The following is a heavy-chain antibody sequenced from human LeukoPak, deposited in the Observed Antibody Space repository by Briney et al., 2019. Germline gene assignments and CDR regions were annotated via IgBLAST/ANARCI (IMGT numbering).Heavy chain of an antibody. CDR3: ARGVGGYCSGGSCYSAPNWFDP. CDR2: IYTSGST. J-gene: IGHJ5*02. V-gene: IGHV4-61*02. D-gene: IGHD2-15*01. Sequence: PSQTLSLTCTVSGGSISSGNYYWSWIRQPAGKGLEWIGRIYTSGSTNYNPSLTSRVTISVDTSKHQFSLKLSSVTAADTAVYYCARGVGGYCSGGSCYSAPNWFDPWGQGTLVIVSS. CDR1: GGSISSGNYY.